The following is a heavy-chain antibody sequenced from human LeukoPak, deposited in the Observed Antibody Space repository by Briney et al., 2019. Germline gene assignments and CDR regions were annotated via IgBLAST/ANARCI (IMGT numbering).Heavy chain of an antibody. CDR1: GFTFSSYA. V-gene: IGHV3-23*01. J-gene: IGHJ4*02. CDR3: AKARVGYCSSTSCPLGY. Sequence: GGSLSLSCAASGFTFSSYAMSWVRQAPGKGLEWVSDISGSGGSTYYADSVKGRFTISRDNSKNTLYLQMNSLRAEDTAVYYCAKARVGYCSSTSCPLGYWGQGTLVTVSS. D-gene: IGHD2-2*01. CDR2: ISGSGGST.